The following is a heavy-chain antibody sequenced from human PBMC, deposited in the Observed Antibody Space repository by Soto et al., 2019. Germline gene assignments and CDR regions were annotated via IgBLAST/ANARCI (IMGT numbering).Heavy chain of an antibody. CDR2: VYNSGST. CDR1: EGTIGNHY. CDR3: ARYRREAVAGYTPDN. Sequence: SVTQSHPSTVSEGTIGNHYWSRIRQITRKGLEWIGYVYNSGSTNYNPSLKSRVTISEDTSKSQFSLKVNSMTAADTAVYYCARYRREAVAGYTPDNWGQRILVTVS. V-gene: IGHV4-59*11. D-gene: IGHD6-13*01. J-gene: IGHJ4*02.